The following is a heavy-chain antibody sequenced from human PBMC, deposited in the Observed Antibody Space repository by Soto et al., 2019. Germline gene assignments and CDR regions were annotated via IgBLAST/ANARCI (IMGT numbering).Heavy chain of an antibody. J-gene: IGHJ4*02. CDR1: GFTVSNTY. CDR3: ARESPVGHY. CDR2: FYNDHRI. V-gene: IGHV3-66*01. Sequence: EVRLVESGGGLVQPGGSLRLSCVASGFTVSNTYMYWVRQAPGRGLEWVSSFYNDHRIYHAESVRGRFTISRDFSRNTMDLQMNNLRVEDTAVYYCARESPVGHYWGQGTLVTVSS.